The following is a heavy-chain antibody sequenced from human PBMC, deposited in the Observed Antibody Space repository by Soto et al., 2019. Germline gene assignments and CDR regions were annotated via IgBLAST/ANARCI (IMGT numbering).Heavy chain of an antibody. CDR2: VRGNGDPP. J-gene: IGHJ4*02. Sequence: GGSLRLSCAASGFTFSSYAMHWVRQAPGKGLEYVSGVRGNGDPPFYADSVKGRFTISRDNSKNTLYLQMSSLSADDTAVYYCVKSRGGNNFDFFDWGQGALVTVSS. CDR1: GFTFSSYA. D-gene: IGHD5-12*01. V-gene: IGHV3-64D*06. CDR3: VKSRGGNNFDFFD.